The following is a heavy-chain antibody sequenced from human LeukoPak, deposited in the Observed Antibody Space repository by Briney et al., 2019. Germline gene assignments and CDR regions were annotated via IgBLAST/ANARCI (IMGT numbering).Heavy chain of an antibody. CDR1: GYTFTSYA. D-gene: IGHD5-12*01. Sequence: ASVKVSCKASGYTFTSYAMNWVRQAPGQGLEWMGWINTNTGNPTYAQGFTGRFVFSLDTSVSTAYLQISSLKAEDTAVYYCARDPPRGYSGQDLFSDHWGQGTLVHGSP. CDR2: INTNTGNP. V-gene: IGHV7-4-1*02. CDR3: ARDPPRGYSGQDLFSDH. J-gene: IGHJ4*02.